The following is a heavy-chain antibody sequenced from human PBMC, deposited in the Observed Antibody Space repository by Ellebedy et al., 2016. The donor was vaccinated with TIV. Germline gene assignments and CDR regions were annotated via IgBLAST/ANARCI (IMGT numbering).Heavy chain of an antibody. V-gene: IGHV3-23*01. D-gene: IGHD4-23*01. CDR1: GFTFSNYA. CDR3: AKERHPRHPRWMGPTYFDY. CDR2: IRGSGGST. J-gene: IGHJ4*02. Sequence: GESLKISCAASGFTFSNYAMSWVRQAPGKGLEWVSAIRGSGGSTYYADSVKGRFTISRDNSNNTLYLQMTSLRTEDTAVYYCAKERHPRHPRWMGPTYFDYWGQGTLVAVSS.